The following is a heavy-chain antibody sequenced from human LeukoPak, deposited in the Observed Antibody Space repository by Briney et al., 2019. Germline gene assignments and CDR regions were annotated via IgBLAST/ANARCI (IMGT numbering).Heavy chain of an antibody. Sequence: GGSLRLSCAASGFTFSSYWMHWVRQAPGKGRVWVSRINSDGSSTSYADSVKGRFTISRDNAKNTLYLQMNSLRAEDTAVYYCARGTPYYYDSSGPFDYWGQGTLVTVSS. D-gene: IGHD3-22*01. CDR2: INSDGSST. CDR3: ARGTPYYYDSSGPFDY. J-gene: IGHJ4*02. CDR1: GFTFSSYW. V-gene: IGHV3-74*01.